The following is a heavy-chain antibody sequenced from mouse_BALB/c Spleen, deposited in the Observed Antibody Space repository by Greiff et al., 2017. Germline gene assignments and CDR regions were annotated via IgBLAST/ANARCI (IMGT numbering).Heavy chain of an antibody. Sequence: EVQVVESGGGLVQPGGSRKLSCAASGFTFSSFGMHWVRQAPEKGLEWVAYISSGSSTIYYADTVKGRFTISRDNPKNTLFLQMTSLRSEDTAMYYCARGRGNYSWFAYWGQGTLVTVSA. J-gene: IGHJ3*01. CDR3: ARGRGNYSWFAY. D-gene: IGHD2-1*01. CDR2: ISSGSSTI. V-gene: IGHV5-17*02. CDR1: GFTFSSFG.